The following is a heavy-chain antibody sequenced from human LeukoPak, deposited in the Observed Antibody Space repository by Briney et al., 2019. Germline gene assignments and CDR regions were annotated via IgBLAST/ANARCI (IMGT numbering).Heavy chain of an antibody. J-gene: IGHJ4*02. CDR3: ASGSGSYYPFDY. D-gene: IGHD1-26*01. CDR2: IYHSGYA. Sequence: SETLSLTCSVSGGSVSSNYWAWLRQPPGKGPEWIGYIYHSGYAKYNPSFKSRVTMSVDTSKSQFSLQLTSVTAADTAVYYCASGSGSYYPFDYWGQGTLVTVSS. CDR1: GGSVSSNY. V-gene: IGHV4-59*02.